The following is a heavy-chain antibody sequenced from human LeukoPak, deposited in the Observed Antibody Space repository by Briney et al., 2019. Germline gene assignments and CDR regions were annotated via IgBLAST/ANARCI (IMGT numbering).Heavy chain of an antibody. J-gene: IGHJ6*02. CDR2: ISGSGGST. D-gene: IGHD3-22*01. V-gene: IGHV3-23*01. CDR1: GFTFSSYA. CDR3: ARVPLRYYDSSGYYRYYYYGMDV. Sequence: PGGSLRLSCAASGFTFSSYAMSWVRQAPGKGLEWVSAISGSGGSTYYADSVKGRFTISRDNSKNTLYLQMNSLRAEDTAVYYCARVPLRYYDSSGYYRYYYYGMDVWGQGTTVTVS.